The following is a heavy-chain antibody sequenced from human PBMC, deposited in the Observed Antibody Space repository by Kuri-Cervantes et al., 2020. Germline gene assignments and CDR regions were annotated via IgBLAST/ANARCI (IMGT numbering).Heavy chain of an antibody. Sequence: SETLSLTCTVSGGSISSGSYYWSWIRQPAGKGLEWIGRIYTSGSTYYNPSLKSRVTISVDTSKNQFSLKLSSVTAADTAVYYCGLAAAEVKDAFDIWGQGTMVTVSS. CDR3: GLAAAEVKDAFDI. J-gene: IGHJ3*02. CDR1: GGSISSGSYY. CDR2: IYTSGST. D-gene: IGHD6-13*01. V-gene: IGHV4-61*02.